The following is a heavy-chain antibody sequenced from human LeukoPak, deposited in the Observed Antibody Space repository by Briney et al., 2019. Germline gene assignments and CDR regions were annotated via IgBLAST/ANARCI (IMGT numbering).Heavy chain of an antibody. CDR2: ISYDGSNK. Sequence: GGSLRLSCAASGFTFSSYGMHWVRQAPGKGLEWVAVISYDGSNKYYADSVKGRFTISRDNSKNTLYLQINSLRAEDTAVYYCARDRHYDFWSGYYTPFNSWGQGTLVTVSS. CDR1: GFTFSSYG. V-gene: IGHV3-30*03. CDR3: ARDRHYDFWSGYYTPFNS. D-gene: IGHD3-3*01. J-gene: IGHJ4*02.